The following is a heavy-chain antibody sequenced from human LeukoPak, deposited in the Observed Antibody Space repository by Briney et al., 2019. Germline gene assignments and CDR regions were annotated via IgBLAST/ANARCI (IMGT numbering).Heavy chain of an antibody. Sequence: GGSLSLSCVVSGFTFSDHFLDWVRQAPGKGLEWVGRSRNKAKSYTTEYAAPVKGRFTISRDDSKNSLYLQMNSLKTEDTAAYYCVRVGSVAGSDYLDYWGQGTLVTVSS. J-gene: IGHJ4*02. CDR3: VRVGSVAGSDYLDY. CDR2: SRNKAKSYTT. V-gene: IGHV3-72*01. CDR1: GFTFSDHF. D-gene: IGHD6-19*01.